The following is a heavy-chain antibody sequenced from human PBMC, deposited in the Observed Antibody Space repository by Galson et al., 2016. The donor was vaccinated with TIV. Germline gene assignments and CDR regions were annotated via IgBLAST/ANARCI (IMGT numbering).Heavy chain of an antibody. Sequence: SLILSCAASGFSFSSLSMHWVRQAPGRGLEWVSSISNTGSLKHYPDSLKGQFTISRDNARNSVFLQMNSMRAEDTAVYYCARDHPQGWGFDCWGQGTLVTVSS. CDR2: ISNTGSLK. CDR3: ARDHPQGWGFDC. CDR1: GFSFSSLS. V-gene: IGHV3-21*01. J-gene: IGHJ4*02. D-gene: IGHD7-27*01.